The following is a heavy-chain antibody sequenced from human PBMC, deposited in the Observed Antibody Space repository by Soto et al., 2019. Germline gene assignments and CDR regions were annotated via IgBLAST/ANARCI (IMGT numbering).Heavy chain of an antibody. Sequence: ASVQVSCKASGYTFTGYYMHWVRQAPGQRLEWMGWINPNSGGTNYAQKFQDWVTMTRDTSISAAYMELSRLRSDDTAVYYCARVVRETFGLDVWGQGTTVT. V-gene: IGHV1-2*04. D-gene: IGHD3-10*01. CDR3: ARVVRETFGLDV. CDR1: GYTFTGYY. CDR2: INPNSGGT. J-gene: IGHJ6*02.